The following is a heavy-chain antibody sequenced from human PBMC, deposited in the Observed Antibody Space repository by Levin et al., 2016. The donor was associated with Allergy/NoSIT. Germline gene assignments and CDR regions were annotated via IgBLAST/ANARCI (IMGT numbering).Heavy chain of an antibody. J-gene: IGHJ4*02. V-gene: IGHV1-18*04. CDR3: ARDSGGRRELLYLDY. Sequence: ASVKVSCKASGYTFTSYGISWVRQAPGQGLEWMGWISAYNGNTNYAQKVQGRVTMTTDTSTSTAYMELRSLRSDDTAVYYCARDSGGRRELLYLDYWGQGTLVTVSS. D-gene: IGHD3-10*01. CDR1: GYTFTSYG. CDR2: ISAYNGNT.